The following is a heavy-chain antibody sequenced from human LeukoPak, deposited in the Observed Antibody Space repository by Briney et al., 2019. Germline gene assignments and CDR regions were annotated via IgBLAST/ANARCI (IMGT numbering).Heavy chain of an antibody. D-gene: IGHD3-22*01. CDR2: INHSGST. CDR1: GGSFSGYY. CDR3: ARHADERVSGYYLADDNHFFDF. Sequence: PSETLSLTCAVYGGSFSGYYWSWIRQPPGKGLEWIGEINHSGSTKYNPSLKSRVTILVDTSKNQFSLKLSSVTAADTAVYYCARHADERVSGYYLADDNHFFDFWGQGTLVTVSS. J-gene: IGHJ4*02. V-gene: IGHV4-34*01.